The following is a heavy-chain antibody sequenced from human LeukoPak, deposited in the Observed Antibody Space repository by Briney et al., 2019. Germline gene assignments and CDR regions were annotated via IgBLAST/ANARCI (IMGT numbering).Heavy chain of an antibody. CDR2: ISSSSSYI. J-gene: IGHJ4*02. V-gene: IGHV3-21*01. D-gene: IGHD2-2*01. Sequence: GGSLRLSCAASGFTFSSYSMNWVRQAPGKGLEWVSSISSSSSYIYYADSVKGRFTISRDNAKNSLYLQMNSLRAEDTAVYYCASTGFGVVVPAAITFDYWGQGTLVTVSS. CDR1: GFTFSSYS. CDR3: ASTGFGVVVPAAITFDY.